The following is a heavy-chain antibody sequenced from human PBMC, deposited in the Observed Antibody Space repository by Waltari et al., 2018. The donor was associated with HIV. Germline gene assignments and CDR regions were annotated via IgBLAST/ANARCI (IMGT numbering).Heavy chain of an antibody. Sequence: EVELVESGGGLVQPGGSLRLTCTASGLPFKNFARSWVRQAPGKGLGWVSVISGSGGTTDYADSVKGRFTFSRDNFKNTVYLQMNSLRAGDTAIYYCAKAVMETAVSSPVDCWGQGALVTVSS. CDR3: AKAVMETAVSSPVDC. J-gene: IGHJ4*02. CDR1: GLPFKNFA. CDR2: ISGSGGTT. V-gene: IGHV3-23*04. D-gene: IGHD5-18*01.